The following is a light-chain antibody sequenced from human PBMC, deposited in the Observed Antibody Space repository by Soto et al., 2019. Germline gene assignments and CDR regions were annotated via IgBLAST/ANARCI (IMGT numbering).Light chain of an antibody. Sequence: DVQMTQSPSSLSASVGDRVTITCQASQDISTYLNWYQQKPGKAPELLIFDASYLQTGVASRFSGSGSGTDFTLTISSLQPEDIATYYCQQYDNVPPYNFGQGTKLEI. V-gene: IGKV1-33*01. CDR3: QQYDNVPPYN. CDR1: QDISTY. CDR2: DAS. J-gene: IGKJ2*01.